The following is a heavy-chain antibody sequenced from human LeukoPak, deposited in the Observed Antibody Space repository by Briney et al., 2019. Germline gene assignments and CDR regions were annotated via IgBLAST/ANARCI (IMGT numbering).Heavy chain of an antibody. CDR3: ARVSVGAGGTTTGSRFDP. Sequence: ASVKVSCKVSGYTFTSYGISWVRQAPGQGLEWMGWISAYNGNTNYAQKLQGRVTMTTDTSTSTAYMELRSLRSDDTAVYYCARVSVGAGGTTTGSRFDPWGQGTLVTVSS. D-gene: IGHD1-1*01. V-gene: IGHV1-18*01. CDR1: GYTFTSYG. J-gene: IGHJ5*02. CDR2: ISAYNGNT.